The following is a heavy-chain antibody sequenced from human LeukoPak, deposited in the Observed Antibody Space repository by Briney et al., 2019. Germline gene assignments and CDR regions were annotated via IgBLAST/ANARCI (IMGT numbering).Heavy chain of an antibody. V-gene: IGHV3-7*01. D-gene: IGHD5-12*01. J-gene: IGHJ4*02. CDR2: INHDGSER. Sequence: PGGSLRLSXAASGVTFSNYWMTWVRQAPGKGLEWVANINHDGSERYYVDSVRGRFTISRDNAKNSLYLQMNSLRAADTAVYYCARDRRSGYDFYYFDYWGQGTLVTVSS. CDR1: GVTFSNYW. CDR3: ARDRRSGYDFYYFDY.